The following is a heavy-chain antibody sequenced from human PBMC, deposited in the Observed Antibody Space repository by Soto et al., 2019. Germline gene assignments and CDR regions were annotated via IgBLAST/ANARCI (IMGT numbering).Heavy chain of an antibody. V-gene: IGHV3-11*01. CDR3: ARELADSGSYDDDY. CDR1: GFTFSDYY. Sequence: HVQLVESGGGLVKPGGSRRLSGAASGFTFSDYYMSLIRQDPGKGLEWVSYISSSGSPIYYADSVKGRFTISRDNAKNSLDLQMNSLRAEDTAVYYCARELADSGSYDDDYWCQGTLVTVSS. D-gene: IGHD1-26*01. J-gene: IGHJ4*02. CDR2: ISSSGSPI.